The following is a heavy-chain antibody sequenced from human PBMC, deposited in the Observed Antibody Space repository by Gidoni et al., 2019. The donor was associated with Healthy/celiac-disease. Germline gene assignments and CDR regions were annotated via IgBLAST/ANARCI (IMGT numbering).Heavy chain of an antibody. J-gene: IGHJ4*02. CDR1: GFTFSSYW. Sequence: EVQLVESGGGLVQPGGSLRLSCAASGFTFSSYWMSWVRQAPGKGLEWVDNIKQDGSEKYYVDSVKGRFTISRDNAKNSLYLQMNSLRAEDTAVYYCARCVTDYDFWSGYYLYYFDYWGQGTLVTVSS. CDR2: IKQDGSEK. CDR3: ARCVTDYDFWSGYYLYYFDY. V-gene: IGHV3-7*01. D-gene: IGHD3-3*01.